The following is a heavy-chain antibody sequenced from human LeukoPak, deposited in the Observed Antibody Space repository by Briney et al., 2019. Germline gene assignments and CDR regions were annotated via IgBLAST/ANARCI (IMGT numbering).Heavy chain of an antibody. CDR2: IFYSGST. J-gene: IGHJ5*02. Sequence: SETLSLTCSVSGDSISSSSYYWGWIRQPPGKGLEWIGSIFYSGSTYYNPSLKSRVTISVDTSKNQFSLKLSSVTAADTAVYYCARAGYYDTSGYYGVDPWGQGTLVTVSS. CDR1: GDSISSSSYY. D-gene: IGHD3-22*01. CDR3: ARAGYYDTSGYYGVDP. V-gene: IGHV4-39*01.